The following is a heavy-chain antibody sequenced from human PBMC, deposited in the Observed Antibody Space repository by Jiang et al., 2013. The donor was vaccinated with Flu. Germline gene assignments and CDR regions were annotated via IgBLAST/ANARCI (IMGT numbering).Heavy chain of an antibody. CDR1: GYTFTSYA. CDR2: INTNTGNP. CDR3: ARGELWFGELLSLGYFDY. J-gene: IGHJ4*02. D-gene: IGHD3-10*01. V-gene: IGHV7-4-1*02. Sequence: SGSELKKPGGLSEGSCKASGYTFTSYAMNWVRQAPGQGLEWMGWINTNTGNPTYAQGFTGRFVFSLDTSVSTAYLQISSLKAEDTAVYYCARGELWFGELLSLGYFDYWGQGTLVTVSS.